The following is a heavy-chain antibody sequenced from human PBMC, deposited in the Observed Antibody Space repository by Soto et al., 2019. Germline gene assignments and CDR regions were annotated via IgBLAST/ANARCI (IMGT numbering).Heavy chain of an antibody. CDR1: GLIFTNYA. CDR2: IGGRGNSA. V-gene: IGHV3-23*01. CDR3: VREGRGSFDF. D-gene: IGHD5-12*01. Sequence: PGGSLRLSCAASGLIFTNYAMNWVRQAPGKGLEWVSVIGGRGNSAYYADSVQGRFTISRDNSKNTLSLQMSSLTADDTAIYYCVREGRGSFDFWGRGXMVTVSS. J-gene: IGHJ3*01.